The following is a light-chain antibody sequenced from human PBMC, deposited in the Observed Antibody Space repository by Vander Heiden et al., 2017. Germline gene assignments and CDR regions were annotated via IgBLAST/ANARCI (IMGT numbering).Light chain of an antibody. V-gene: IGLV2-8*01. CDR2: GVS. CDR3: SSYAGSTTDLV. CDR1: SSDVGGYNY. Sequence: SDLTPTPSASGSPGQTTSFSCTETSSDVGGYNYVSWYQQHPGKAPNLMIYGVSKRPSGVPDRFSGSKSGNTSSLTVSGLQAEDEADYYCSSYAGSTTDLVFGGGTKLTVL. J-gene: IGLJ3*02.